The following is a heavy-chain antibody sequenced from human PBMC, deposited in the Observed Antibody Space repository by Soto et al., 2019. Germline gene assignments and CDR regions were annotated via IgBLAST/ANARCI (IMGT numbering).Heavy chain of an antibody. CDR3: ARSWSGSTSGRVDV. CDR1: GFKFDDHV. V-gene: IGHV3-9*01. D-gene: IGHD3-3*01. CDR2: INWDGYSI. J-gene: IGHJ6*02. Sequence: GGSLRLSCVASGFKFDDHVMHWVRQVPGRGLEWVGHINWDGYSIGYGDSVRGRFTISRDNAKNTLYLQMNSLRPEDTALYYCARSWSGSTSGRVDVWGRGTTVPSP.